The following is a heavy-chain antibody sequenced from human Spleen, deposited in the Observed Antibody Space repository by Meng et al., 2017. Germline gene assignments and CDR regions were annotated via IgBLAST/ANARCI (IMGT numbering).Heavy chain of an antibody. D-gene: IGHD2-15*01. CDR2: TYYRSRWYK. Sequence: VQLQQAGPGHVKPSQISSLSCATSGDCFTSNSVSLNWIRQSPSRCLEWLGSTYYRSRWYKDYAGSVKSRITINPDTSKNEFSLQLNSVTPEDTSVYFCARGTATLDFWGHGTLVTVSS. J-gene: IGHJ4*01. V-gene: IGHV6-1*01. CDR3: ARGTATLDF. CDR1: GDCFTSNSVS.